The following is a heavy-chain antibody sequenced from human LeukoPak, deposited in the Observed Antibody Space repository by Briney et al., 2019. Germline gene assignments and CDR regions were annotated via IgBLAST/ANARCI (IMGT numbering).Heavy chain of an antibody. CDR2: ISAYNGNT. J-gene: IGHJ4*02. V-gene: IGHV1-18*01. CDR1: GYTFTSYG. CDR3: ARGLGYDPYDSSGYCDY. D-gene: IGHD3-22*01. Sequence: ASVKVSCKASGYTFTSYGISWVRQAPGQGLEWMGWISAYNGNTNYAQKLQGRVTMTTEPSTRTAYMELRSLRSDDTAVYYCARGLGYDPYDSSGYCDYWGQGTLVTVSS.